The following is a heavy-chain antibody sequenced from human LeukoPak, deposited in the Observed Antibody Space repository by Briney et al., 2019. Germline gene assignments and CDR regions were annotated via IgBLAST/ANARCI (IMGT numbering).Heavy chain of an antibody. CDR1: GFTFSSFW. V-gene: IGHV3-74*01. Sequence: PGGFLRLSCLASGFTFSSFWMHWVRQTPGKGLVWGSRIKTDGSSTDYADSVKGRFTISRDNARNTLYLQMDSLRVEDTAVCYCVRETRIGSSGTQGWFDPWGQGTLVTVSS. D-gene: IGHD1-1*01. CDR2: IKTDGSST. CDR3: VRETRIGSSGTQGWFDP. J-gene: IGHJ5*02.